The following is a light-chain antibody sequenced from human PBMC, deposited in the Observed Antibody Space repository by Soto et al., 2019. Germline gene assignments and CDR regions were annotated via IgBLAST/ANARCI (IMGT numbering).Light chain of an antibody. Sequence: DIQMTQSPSTLSASVGDRVTITCRASQSISSWLAWYQQKPGKATKLLIYDASSLESGVPSRFSGSGSGTEFTLTISSLQPDDFATYYCHQYNSYSGTFGQGTKVEIK. CDR1: QSISSW. V-gene: IGKV1-5*01. J-gene: IGKJ1*01. CDR3: HQYNSYSGT. CDR2: DAS.